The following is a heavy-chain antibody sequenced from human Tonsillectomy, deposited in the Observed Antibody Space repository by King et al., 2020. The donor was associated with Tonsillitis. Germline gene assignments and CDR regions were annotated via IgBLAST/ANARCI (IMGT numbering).Heavy chain of an antibody. D-gene: IGHD6-19*01. CDR1: GYIFTNYW. CDR2: IYPGDSDT. Sequence: VQLVQSGAEVKKPGESLKISCKASGYIFTNYWIGWVRQMPGKGLEWMGIIYPGDSDTRYSPSFQGQVTISVDKSISTALLQWSGLRASDTAMYYCARLHSNGWYYFDYWGRGTLVTVSS. CDR3: ARLHSNGWYYFDY. J-gene: IGHJ4*02. V-gene: IGHV5-51*03.